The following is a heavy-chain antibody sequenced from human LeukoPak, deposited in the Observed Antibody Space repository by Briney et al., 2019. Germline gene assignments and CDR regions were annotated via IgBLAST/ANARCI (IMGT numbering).Heavy chain of an antibody. J-gene: IGHJ3*02. Sequence: PSQTLSLTCTVSGASISSGIYYWTWIRHHPGQGLEWIGYIYSSGFTHYNPSLRSRVTMSIDTTNNQFSLRITSVTVADTATYYCARSRGTIYRADEYDIWGQGTMVTVSS. CDR3: ARSRGTIYRADEYDI. CDR1: GASISSGIYY. D-gene: IGHD3-16*02. V-gene: IGHV4-31*03. CDR2: IYSSGFT.